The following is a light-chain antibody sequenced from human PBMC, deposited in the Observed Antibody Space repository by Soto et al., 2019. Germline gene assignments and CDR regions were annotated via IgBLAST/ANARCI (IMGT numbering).Light chain of an antibody. CDR1: SSDVGVYYY. Sequence: QSALTQPASLSGSPGQPITISCSGTSSDVGVYYYVSWYQQHPGKAPKILINGVTDRPSGVSHRFAGSRSDSTASLTISGLQAEDEADYYCSSYTSSSTLIFGGGTKLTVL. CDR2: GVT. J-gene: IGLJ2*01. V-gene: IGLV2-14*01. CDR3: SSYTSSSTLI.